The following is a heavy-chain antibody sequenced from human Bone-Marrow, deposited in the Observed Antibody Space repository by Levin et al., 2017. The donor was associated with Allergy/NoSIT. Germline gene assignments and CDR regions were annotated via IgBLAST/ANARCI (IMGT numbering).Heavy chain of an antibody. CDR1: GGSISSASYY. CDR2: INYSGST. Sequence: SETLSLTCTVSGGSISSASYYWGWIRQPPGKGLEWVGTINYSGSTYYNPSLKSRVTISVDISVDTSKNQFSLRLNSVTAADTAVYYCARLSSTNFDPWGQGTLVTVSS. CDR3: ARLSSTNFDP. J-gene: IGHJ5*02. V-gene: IGHV4-39*01. D-gene: IGHD1-14*01.